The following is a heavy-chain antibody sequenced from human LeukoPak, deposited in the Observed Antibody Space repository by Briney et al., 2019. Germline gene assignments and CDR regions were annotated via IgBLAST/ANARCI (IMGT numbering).Heavy chain of an antibody. V-gene: IGHV4-39*07. CDR3: ARRGIAAAGIGPFDY. D-gene: IGHD6-13*01. CDR2: IYYSGST. CDR1: GGSISSSSYY. J-gene: IGHJ4*02. Sequence: PSETLSLTCTVSGGSISSSSYYWGWIRQPPGKGLEWIGSIYYSGSTYYNPSLKSRVTISVDTSKNQFSLKLSSVTAADTAVYYCARRGIAAAGIGPFDYWGQGTLVTVSS.